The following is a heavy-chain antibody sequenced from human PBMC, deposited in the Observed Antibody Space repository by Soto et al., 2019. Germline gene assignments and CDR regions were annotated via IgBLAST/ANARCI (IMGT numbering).Heavy chain of an antibody. Sequence: PGGSLRLSCAASGFTFSSYAMSWVRQAPGKGLEWVSAISGSGGSTYYADSVKGRFTISRDNSKNTLYLQMNSLRAEDTAVYYCAKEQGGYYDYIWGSYQPLLDYWGQGILVTVSS. CDR2: ISGSGGST. CDR3: AKEQGGYYDYIWGSYQPLLDY. J-gene: IGHJ4*02. V-gene: IGHV3-23*01. D-gene: IGHD3-16*01. CDR1: GFTFSSYA.